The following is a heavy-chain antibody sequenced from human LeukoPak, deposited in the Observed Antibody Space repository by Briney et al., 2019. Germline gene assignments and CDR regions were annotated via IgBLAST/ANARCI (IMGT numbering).Heavy chain of an antibody. CDR3: AKASTYYDILTGYSDY. Sequence: PGGSLRLSCAASGFTFSSYGMHWVRQAPGKGLEWVAFIRYDGSNKHYADSVEGRFTISRDNSKNTLYLQMNSLRAEDTAVYYCAKASTYYDILTGYSDYWGQGTLVTVSS. CDR1: GFTFSSYG. D-gene: IGHD3-9*01. CDR2: IRYDGSNK. V-gene: IGHV3-30*02. J-gene: IGHJ4*02.